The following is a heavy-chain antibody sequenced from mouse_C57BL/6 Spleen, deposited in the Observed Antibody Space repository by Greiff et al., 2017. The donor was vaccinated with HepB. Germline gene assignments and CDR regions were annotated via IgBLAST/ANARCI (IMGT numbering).Heavy chain of an antibody. V-gene: IGHV1-69*01. CDR3: ARGDGYWFAY. Sequence: QVQLQQSGAELVMPGASVKLSCKASGYTFTSYWMHWVKQRPGQGLEWIGEIDPSDSYTNYNQKFKGKSTLTVDISSSTAYMQLSSLTSEDSAVYYCARGDGYWFAYWGQGTLVTVSA. D-gene: IGHD2-3*01. J-gene: IGHJ3*01. CDR1: GYTFTSYW. CDR2: IDPSDSYT.